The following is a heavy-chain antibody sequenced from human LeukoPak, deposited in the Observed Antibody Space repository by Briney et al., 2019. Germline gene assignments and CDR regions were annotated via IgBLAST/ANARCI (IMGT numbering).Heavy chain of an antibody. CDR2: INPSGGST. Sequence: GASVKVPCKASGYTFTSQYMHWVRQAPGQGLEWMGIINPSGGSTSYAQKFQGRVTMTRDTSTSTVYMALSSLRSEDTAVYYCAREMATSTRPFDYWGQGTLVTVSS. CDR1: GYTFTSQY. D-gene: IGHD5-24*01. CDR3: AREMATSTRPFDY. V-gene: IGHV1-46*01. J-gene: IGHJ4*02.